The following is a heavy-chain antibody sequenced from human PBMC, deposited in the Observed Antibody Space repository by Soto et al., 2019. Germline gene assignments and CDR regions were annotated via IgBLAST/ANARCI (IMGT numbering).Heavy chain of an antibody. CDR1: GFSFSIYS. D-gene: IGHD1-26*01. J-gene: IGHJ3*02. CDR2: IMPGSSHI. CDR3: AIEKVGPTSIHVFDI. Sequence: EVQLVESGGGLVQPGGSLRLTCAASGFSFSIYSMNWVRQAPGKGLEWVSYIMPGSSHIFYADSVKGRFTISRDNAKNSLYLQMNSLIAEDTAVYYCAIEKVGPTSIHVFDIWGQGTMVTVSS. V-gene: IGHV3-48*01.